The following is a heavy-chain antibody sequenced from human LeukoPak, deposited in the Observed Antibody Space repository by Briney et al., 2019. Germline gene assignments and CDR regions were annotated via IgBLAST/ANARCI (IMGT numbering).Heavy chain of an antibody. CDR2: ISATGGTT. CDR3: AKNGDRGAYCSGGSCYPYYYYYIDV. V-gene: IGHV3-23*01. CDR1: GFTFSSYG. J-gene: IGHJ6*03. D-gene: IGHD2-15*01. Sequence: GGSLRLSCAASGFTFSSYGMSWVRQAPGKGLEWVSAISATGGTTYYADSVKGRFTISRDNSKNTLYLQMNSLRAEDTAIYYCAKNGDRGAYCSGGSCYPYYYYYIDVRGKGTTVTISS.